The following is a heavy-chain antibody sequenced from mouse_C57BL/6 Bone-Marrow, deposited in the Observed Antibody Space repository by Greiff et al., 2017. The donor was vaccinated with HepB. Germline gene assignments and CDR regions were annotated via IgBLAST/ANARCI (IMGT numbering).Heavy chain of an antibody. V-gene: IGHV1-64*01. CDR2: IHPNSGST. CDR1: GYTFTSYW. J-gene: IGHJ2*01. CDR3: AKVYSTEENFDY. D-gene: IGHD1-1*01. Sequence: VQLQQPGAELVKPGASVKLSCKASGYTFTSYWMHWVKQRPGQGLEWIGMIHPNSGSTNYNEKFKSKATLTVDKSSSTAYMQLSSLTSEDSAVYYCAKVYSTEENFDYWGQGTTLTVSS.